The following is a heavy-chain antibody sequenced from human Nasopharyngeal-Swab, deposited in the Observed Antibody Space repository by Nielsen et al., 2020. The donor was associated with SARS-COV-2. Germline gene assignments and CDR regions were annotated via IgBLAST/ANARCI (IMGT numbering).Heavy chain of an antibody. CDR1: GFTFSGSA. D-gene: IGHD6-13*01. J-gene: IGHJ4*02. V-gene: IGHV3-73*01. CDR3: TRGYSSSWYGY. Sequence: ETLSLTCAASGFTFSGSAMHWVRQASGKGLEWVGRIRSKANSYATAYAASVKGRFTISRDDSKNTAYLQMNSLKTEDTAVYYCTRGYSSSWYGYWGQGTLVTVSS. CDR2: IRSKANSYAT.